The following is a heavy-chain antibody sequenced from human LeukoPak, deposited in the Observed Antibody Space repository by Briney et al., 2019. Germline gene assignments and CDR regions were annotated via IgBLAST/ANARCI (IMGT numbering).Heavy chain of an antibody. Sequence: PSETLSLTCTVSGGSISSSSYYWGWIRQPPGKGLEWIGSIYYSGSTYYNPSLKSRVTISVDTSKNQFSLKLSSVTAADTAVYYCASLPYYYDSSGWYYFDYWGQGTLVTVSS. CDR2: IYYSGST. J-gene: IGHJ4*02. CDR1: GGSISSSSYY. D-gene: IGHD3-22*01. CDR3: ASLPYYYDSSGWYYFDY. V-gene: IGHV4-39*07.